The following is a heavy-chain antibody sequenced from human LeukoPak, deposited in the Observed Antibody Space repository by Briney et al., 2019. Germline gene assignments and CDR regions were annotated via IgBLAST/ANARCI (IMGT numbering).Heavy chain of an antibody. D-gene: IGHD6-25*01. V-gene: IGHV3-23*01. Sequence: GGSLRLSCAGSGFTFSNYGMCWVRQAPGKGLEWVSAIDGGGVNTLYADSVKGRFTISRDNSKNTVYLQMNSLSAEDTAIYYCAKRSARPKPFDCWGQGTLVTVSS. CDR1: GFTFSNYG. CDR3: AKRSARPKPFDC. J-gene: IGHJ4*02. CDR2: IDGGGVNT.